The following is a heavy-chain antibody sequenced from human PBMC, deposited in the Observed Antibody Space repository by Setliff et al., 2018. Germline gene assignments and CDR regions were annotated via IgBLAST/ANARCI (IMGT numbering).Heavy chain of an antibody. CDR3: ARGLYDYGGYTYGFFY. CDR2: INPNSGGT. Sequence: ASVKVSCKASGHTFTSYFMQWVRQAPGQGLEWMGWINPNSGGTNYAQKFQGWVTMTRDTSISTAYMELSRLRSDDTAVYYCARGLYDYGGYTYGFFYWGQGTMVTVSS. V-gene: IGHV1-2*04. D-gene: IGHD5-18*01. J-gene: IGHJ4*02. CDR1: GHTFTSYF.